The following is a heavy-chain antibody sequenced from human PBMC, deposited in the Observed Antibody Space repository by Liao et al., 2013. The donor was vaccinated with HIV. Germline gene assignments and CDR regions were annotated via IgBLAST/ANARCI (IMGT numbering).Heavy chain of an antibody. V-gene: IGHV4-59*01. CDR1: GGSISSNY. CDR2: IHYSGST. CDR3: ARVSYDVWGGDWYFDL. Sequence: QVQLQESGPGLVKPSETLSLTCSVSGGSISSNYWSWIRQPPGKGLQWIGYIHYSGSTNYNPSLKSRVTISVDTSKNQFSLKLSSVTAADTAVYYCARVSYDVWGGDWYFDLWGRGTLVIVSS. J-gene: IGHJ2*01. D-gene: IGHD3-3*01.